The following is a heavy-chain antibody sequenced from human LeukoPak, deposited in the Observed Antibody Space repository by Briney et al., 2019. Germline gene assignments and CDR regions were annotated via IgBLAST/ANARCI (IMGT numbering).Heavy chain of an antibody. CDR1: GFTFSSYW. CDR2: IKEDGSEK. CDR3: ARDYGGY. D-gene: IGHD3-16*01. Sequence: PGGSLRLSCAASGFTFSSYWTSWVRQAPGKGLEWVVSIKEDGSEKYYVDSVEGRFTISRDNAKNSLSLQMNSLRVEDTAMYYCARDYGGYWGQGTLVTVSS. V-gene: IGHV3-7*03. J-gene: IGHJ4*02.